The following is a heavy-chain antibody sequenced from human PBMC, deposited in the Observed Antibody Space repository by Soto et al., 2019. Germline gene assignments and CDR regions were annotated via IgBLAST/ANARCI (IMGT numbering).Heavy chain of an antibody. D-gene: IGHD1-26*01. Sequence: SETLSLTCPVSGGTISSYYWSWIRQPPGKGLEWIGYIYYSGSTNYNPSLKSRVTISVDTSKNQFSLKLSSVTAADTAVYYCASSGSYYEDWFDPWGQGTLVTVSS. J-gene: IGHJ5*02. CDR3: ASSGSYYEDWFDP. CDR2: IYYSGST. CDR1: GGTISSYY. V-gene: IGHV4-59*01.